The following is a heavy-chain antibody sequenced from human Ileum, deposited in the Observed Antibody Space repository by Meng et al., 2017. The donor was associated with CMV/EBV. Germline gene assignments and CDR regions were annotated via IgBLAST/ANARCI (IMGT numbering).Heavy chain of an antibody. CDR1: GFSSSNSW. J-gene: IGHJ4*02. Sequence: GGSLRLSCAASGFSSSNSWMTWVRQAPEKGLEWVASIKQDGSEKYYVDSVKGRFTISRDNAKNSLYLQMNSLRAEDTAVYFCARAPYPAPPDYWGQGTLVTVSS. CDR3: ARAPYPAPPDY. V-gene: IGHV3-7*01. CDR2: IKQDGSEK.